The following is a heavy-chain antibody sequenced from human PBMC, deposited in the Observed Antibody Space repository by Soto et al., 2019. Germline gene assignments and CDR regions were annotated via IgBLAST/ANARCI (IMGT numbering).Heavy chain of an antibody. CDR1: GFTFSSYG. J-gene: IGHJ6*02. D-gene: IGHD6-13*01. CDR3: AQQLDYYYGMDV. V-gene: IGHV3-30*03. CDR2: ISYDGSNK. Sequence: QVQLVESGGGVVQPGRSLRLSCAASGFTFSSYGMHWVRQAPGKGLEWVAVISYDGSNKYYADSVKGRFIISRDNSKNTLYLQMNSLRAEDTAVYYCAQQLDYYYGMDVWGQGTTVTVSS.